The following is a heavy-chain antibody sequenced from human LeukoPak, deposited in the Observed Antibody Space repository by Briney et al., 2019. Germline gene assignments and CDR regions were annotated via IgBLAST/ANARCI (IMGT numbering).Heavy chain of an antibody. Sequence: SETLSLTSTVSGGSVRSYFWSWIRQPPGKGLEWIGYVYYSGSTNYNPSLKSRVTISVDTSKNQFSLKLRSVTAADTAVYYCARRSEGYPNNWFDPWGQGTLVTVSS. CDR3: ARRSEGYPNNWFDP. CDR1: GGSVRSYF. V-gene: IGHV4-59*08. CDR2: VYYSGST. D-gene: IGHD3-16*02. J-gene: IGHJ5*02.